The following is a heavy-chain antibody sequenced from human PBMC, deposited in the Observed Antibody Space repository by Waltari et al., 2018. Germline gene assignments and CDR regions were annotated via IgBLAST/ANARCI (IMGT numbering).Heavy chain of an antibody. Sequence: EVQLVESGGGLVQPGGSLRLSCGAFGFTFGDFWMAWGRQAPGKGLEWVANIKKDGGEKYYVDSVKGRFTVSRDNAKNSLYLQMSSLRAEDTAVYYCARDRGYCGGDCYKNLDSWGQGTLVAVSS. V-gene: IGHV3-7*01. D-gene: IGHD2-21*01. CDR2: IKKDGGEK. CDR3: ARDRGYCGGDCYKNLDS. CDR1: GFTFGDFW. J-gene: IGHJ4*02.